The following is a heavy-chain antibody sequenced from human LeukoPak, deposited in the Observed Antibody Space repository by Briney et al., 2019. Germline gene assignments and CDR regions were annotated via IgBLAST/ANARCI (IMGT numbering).Heavy chain of an antibody. V-gene: IGHV4-38-2*02. Sequence: PSETLSPTCTVSGYSISSGFYWGWIRQPPGKGLEWIGSIYHSANTYYNPSLKSRVTISVDTSKNQFSLKLSSVTAADTAVYYCARDNWNSGYMDVWGKGTTVTVSS. CDR1: GYSISSGFY. J-gene: IGHJ6*03. CDR3: ARDNWNSGYMDV. CDR2: IYHSANT. D-gene: IGHD1-7*01.